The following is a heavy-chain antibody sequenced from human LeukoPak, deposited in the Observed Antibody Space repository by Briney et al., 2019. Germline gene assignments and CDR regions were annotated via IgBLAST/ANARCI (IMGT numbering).Heavy chain of an antibody. J-gene: IGHJ4*02. Sequence: KASETLSLTCTVSGGSIGSYYWSWIRQPAGKGLEWIGRIHSSGSTNYSPSLKSRVAMSLDTSKNQFSLELSSVTAADTAVYYCAREAVHYGSGSLDYWGQGTLVTVSS. CDR3: AREAVHYGSGSLDY. V-gene: IGHV4-4*07. CDR1: GGSIGSYY. CDR2: IHSSGST. D-gene: IGHD3-10*01.